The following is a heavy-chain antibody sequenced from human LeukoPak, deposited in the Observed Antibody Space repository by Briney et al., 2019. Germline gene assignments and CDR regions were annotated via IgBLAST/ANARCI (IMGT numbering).Heavy chain of an antibody. CDR1: GFTLSDYY. CDR3: ARCGSGWYQVDY. V-gene: IGHV3-11*01. J-gene: IGHJ4*02. CDR2: VSSSGYTI. D-gene: IGHD6-19*01. Sequence: GGSLRLSCAASGFTLSDYYMSWIRQAPGKGLEWISYVSSSGYTIYYADSVKGRFTISRDNAKNSLYLQMNSLRAEDTAIYYCARCGSGWYQVDYWGQGTLVTVSS.